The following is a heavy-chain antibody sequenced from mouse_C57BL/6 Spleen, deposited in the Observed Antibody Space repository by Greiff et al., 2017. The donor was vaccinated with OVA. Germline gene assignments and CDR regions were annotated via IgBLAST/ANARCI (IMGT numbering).Heavy chain of an antibody. Sequence: QVQLQQPGAELVMPGASVKRSCKASGYTFTSYWMHWVKQRPGQGLEWIGEIDPSDSYTNYNQKFKGKSTLTVDKSSSTAYMQLSSLTSEDSAVYYCARGGDWDYWGQGTTLTVSS. CDR2: IDPSDSYT. J-gene: IGHJ2*01. CDR1: GYTFTSYW. V-gene: IGHV1-69*01. CDR3: ARGGDWDY. D-gene: IGHD3-3*01.